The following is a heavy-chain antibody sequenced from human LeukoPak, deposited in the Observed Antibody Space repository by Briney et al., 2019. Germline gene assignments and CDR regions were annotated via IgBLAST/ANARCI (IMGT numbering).Heavy chain of an antibody. CDR2: IKEDGSEK. D-gene: IGHD6-13*01. CDR3: ASGRQLGY. J-gene: IGHJ4*02. Sequence: GGSLRLSCAASGFTFSNYWMSWVRQATGKGLEWVANIKEDGSEKYYVDSVKGRFTISRDNARNSLYLQMNSLRAEDTAVYYCASGRQLGYWGQGTLVTVSS. V-gene: IGHV3-7*01. CDR1: GFTFSNYW.